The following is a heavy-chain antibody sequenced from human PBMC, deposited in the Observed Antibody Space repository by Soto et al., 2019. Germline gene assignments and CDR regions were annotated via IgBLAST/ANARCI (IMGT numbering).Heavy chain of an antibody. Sequence: TSETLSLTCTVSGGSISSGGYYWSWIRQHPGKGLEWIGYIYYSGSTYYNPSLKSRVTISVDTSKNQFSLKLSSVTAADTAVYYCARDPNYDFWSGYYRAGGYYGMDVWGQGTTVTVSS. CDR3: ARDPNYDFWSGYYRAGGYYGMDV. D-gene: IGHD3-3*01. CDR2: IYYSGST. CDR1: GGSISSGGYY. V-gene: IGHV4-31*03. J-gene: IGHJ6*02.